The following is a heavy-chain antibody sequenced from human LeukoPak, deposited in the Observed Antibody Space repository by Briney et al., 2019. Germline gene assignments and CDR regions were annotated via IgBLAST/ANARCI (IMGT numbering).Heavy chain of an antibody. J-gene: IGHJ6*02. CDR2: ISDSGGGT. D-gene: IGHD5-18*01. Sequence: GRSLRLSCAASGFTFSSYGMHWVRQAPGKGLEWVVGISDSGGGTKYADSVKGRFTISRDNSKNTLYLQMNSLRAEDTAVYYCARDLSGGYSYGQEYYYYYGMDVWGQGTTVTVSS. CDR1: GFTFSSYG. CDR3: ARDLSGGYSYGQEYYYYYGMDV. V-gene: IGHV3-NL1*01.